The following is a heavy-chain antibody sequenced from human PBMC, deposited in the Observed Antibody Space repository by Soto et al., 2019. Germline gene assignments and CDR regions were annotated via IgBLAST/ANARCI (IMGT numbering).Heavy chain of an antibody. Sequence: GGSLRLSCAASGFTFSSYGMHWVRQAPGKGLEWVAVIWYDGSNKYYADSVKGRLTISRDNSKNTLYLQMNSLRAEDTAVYYCARDIVVVPAATEYSGYDYDAFDIWGQGTMVTVSS. CDR2: IWYDGSNK. CDR1: GFTFSSYG. CDR3: ARDIVVVPAATEYSGYDYDAFDI. V-gene: IGHV3-33*01. D-gene: IGHD2-2*01. J-gene: IGHJ3*02.